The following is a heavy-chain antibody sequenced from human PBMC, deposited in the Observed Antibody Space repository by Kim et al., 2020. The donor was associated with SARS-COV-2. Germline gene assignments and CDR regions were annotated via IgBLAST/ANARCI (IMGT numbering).Heavy chain of an antibody. CDR1: GFTFSSYE. CDR3: ARDDGGYSGSS. D-gene: IGHD1-26*01. V-gene: IGHV3-48*03. CDR2: ISSSGSTI. J-gene: IGHJ5*02. Sequence: GGSLRLSCAASGFTFSSYEMNWVRQAPGKGLEWVSYISSSGSTIYYADSVKGRFTISRDNAKNSLYLQMNSLRAEDTAVYYCARDDGGYSGSSWGQGTLVTVSS.